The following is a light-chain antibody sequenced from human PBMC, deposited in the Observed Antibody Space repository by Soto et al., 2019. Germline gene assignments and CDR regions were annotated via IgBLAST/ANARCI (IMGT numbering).Light chain of an antibody. CDR2: AAS. V-gene: IGKV1-39*01. J-gene: IGKJ4*01. CDR1: QPINIY. Sequence: IQMTQSPSSLSASVGDRVTITCRTSQPINIYLNWYQHKPGKAPKLLIYAASSLQSGVPSRFSGSGSGADFTLTISSLQPEDFATYYCQQSYSAPTFGGGTKVDIK. CDR3: QQSYSAPT.